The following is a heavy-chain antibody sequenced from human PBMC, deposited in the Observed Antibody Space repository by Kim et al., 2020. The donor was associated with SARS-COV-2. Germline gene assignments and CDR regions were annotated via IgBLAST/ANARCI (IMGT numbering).Heavy chain of an antibody. CDR1: GFTFTSSA. Sequence: SVKVSCKASGFTFTSSAMQWVRQARGQRLEWIGWIVVGSGNTNYAQKFQERVTITRDMSTSTAYMELSSLRSEDTAVYYCAAPLTGTTRYYYYYGMDVWGQGTTVTVSS. D-gene: IGHD1-7*01. V-gene: IGHV1-58*02. CDR2: IVVGSGNT. CDR3: AAPLTGTTRYYYYYGMDV. J-gene: IGHJ6*02.